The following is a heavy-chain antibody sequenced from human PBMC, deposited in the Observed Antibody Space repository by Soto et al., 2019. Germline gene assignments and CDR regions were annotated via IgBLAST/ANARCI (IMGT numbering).Heavy chain of an antibody. CDR1: GFTFSHVW. V-gene: IGHV3-15*01. J-gene: IGHJ3*02. Sequence: EVQLVESGGGLEKPGGSLRLSCAASGFTFSHVWMSWVRQAPGKGLEWVGRIKRKIDGETIDYAAPVKGRFTISRDDSKDTLYLQMNSLKTEDTAVYYCATEASCSSTTCPRAFDIGGQGTVVTVSS. CDR3: ATEASCSSTTCPRAFDI. CDR2: IKRKIDGETI. D-gene: IGHD2-2*01.